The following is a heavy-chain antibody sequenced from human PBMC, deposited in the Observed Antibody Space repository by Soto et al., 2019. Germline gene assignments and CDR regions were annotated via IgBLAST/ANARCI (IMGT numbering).Heavy chain of an antibody. CDR1: GFTFSNYW. CDR2: INFYGTTT. Sequence: EVQLMESGGGLVQPGGSLRLSCAASGFTFSNYWMHWVRQAPGEGLVWVSRINFYGTTTNYADSVKGRFTVSRDNARNTLYLQMNSLRAEETAIYYCARGGLHAYYQDHWCQGILVTVSS. CDR3: ARGGLHAYYQDH. D-gene: IGHD3-16*01. J-gene: IGHJ4*02. V-gene: IGHV3-74*01.